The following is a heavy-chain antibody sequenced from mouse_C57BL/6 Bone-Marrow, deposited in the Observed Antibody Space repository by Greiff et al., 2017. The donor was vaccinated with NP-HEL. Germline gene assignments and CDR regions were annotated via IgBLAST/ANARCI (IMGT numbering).Heavy chain of an antibody. Sequence: QVQLQQPGAELVKPGASVKLSCKASGYTFTSYWMHWVKQRPGQGLEWIGMIHPNSGSTNYNEKFKSKATLTVDKSYSTAYMQLSSLTSEDSAVYYCARSWLLPWYFDVWGTGTTVTVSS. V-gene: IGHV1-64*01. CDR3: ARSWLLPWYFDV. CDR1: GYTFTSYW. J-gene: IGHJ1*03. CDR2: IHPNSGST. D-gene: IGHD2-3*01.